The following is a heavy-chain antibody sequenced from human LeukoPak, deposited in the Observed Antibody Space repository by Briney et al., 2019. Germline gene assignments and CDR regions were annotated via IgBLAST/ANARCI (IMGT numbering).Heavy chain of an antibody. CDR3: ATPSEDAFDI. Sequence: ASVKVSCKVSGYTLTELSMHWVRQAPGKGLEWMGGFDPEDGETIYVQKFQGRVTMTEDTSTGTAYMELSSLRSKDTAVYYCATPSEDAFDIWGQGTMVTVSS. CDR1: GYTLTELS. V-gene: IGHV1-24*01. J-gene: IGHJ3*02. CDR2: FDPEDGET.